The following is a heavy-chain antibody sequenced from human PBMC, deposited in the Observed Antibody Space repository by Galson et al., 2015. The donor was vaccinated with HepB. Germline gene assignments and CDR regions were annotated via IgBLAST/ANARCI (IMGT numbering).Heavy chain of an antibody. CDR2: INPSGGST. D-gene: IGHD3-10*01. J-gene: IGHJ3*02. V-gene: IGHV1-46*01. CDR3: PGLMVRGADDAFDI. Sequence: SVKVSCKASGYTFTSYYMHWVRQAPGQGLEWMGIINPSGGSTSYAQKFQGSVTMTRDTSTSTVYMELSSLRSEDTAVYYCPGLMVRGADDAFDIWGQGTMVTVSS. CDR1: GYTFTSYY.